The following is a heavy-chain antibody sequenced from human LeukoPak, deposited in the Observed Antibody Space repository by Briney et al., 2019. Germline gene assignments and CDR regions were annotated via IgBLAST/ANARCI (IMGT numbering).Heavy chain of an antibody. V-gene: IGHV3-33*01. CDR1: GFTFRSYG. D-gene: IGHD1-26*01. Sequence: GGSLRLSCAASGFTFRSYGTHWVRQAPGKGLEWVAVIWYDESNKSYADSVKGRFTISRDNSKNTLYLQMNSLRAEDTAVYYCARDLASSSYAEFDYWGQGTLVTVSS. CDR2: IWYDESNK. CDR3: ARDLASSSYAEFDY. J-gene: IGHJ4*02.